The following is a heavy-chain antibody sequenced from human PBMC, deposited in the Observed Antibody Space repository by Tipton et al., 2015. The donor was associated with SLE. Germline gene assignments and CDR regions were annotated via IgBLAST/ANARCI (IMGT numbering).Heavy chain of an antibody. CDR2: ISAYTGNT. J-gene: IGHJ6*02. V-gene: IGHV1-18*01. Sequence: QLVQSGAEVKKPGASVKVSCKASDYTFTSYGISWVRQAPGQGLECMGWISAYTGNTSYARKFQGRVTMTTGTSTSTAYMELRSLRSDDTAVYYCARWGYCSGGSCSSVWYYYYGMDVWGQGTTVTVSS. D-gene: IGHD2-15*01. CDR1: DYTFTSYG. CDR3: ARWGYCSGGSCSSVWYYYYGMDV.